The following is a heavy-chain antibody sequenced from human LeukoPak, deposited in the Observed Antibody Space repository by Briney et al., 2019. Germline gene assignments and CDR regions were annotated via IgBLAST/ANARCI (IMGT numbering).Heavy chain of an antibody. J-gene: IGHJ3*02. V-gene: IGHV4-30-4*01. D-gene: IGHD2-15*01. Sequence: SQTLSLTCTVSGGSISSGDYYWSWIRQPPGEGLEWIGYIYYSGSTYYNPSLKSRVTISVDTSKNQFSLKLSSVTAADTAVYYCARKTDNTHCSGGSCYSVDAFDIWGQGTMVTVSS. CDR3: ARKTDNTHCSGGSCYSVDAFDI. CDR1: GGSISSGDYY. CDR2: IYYSGST.